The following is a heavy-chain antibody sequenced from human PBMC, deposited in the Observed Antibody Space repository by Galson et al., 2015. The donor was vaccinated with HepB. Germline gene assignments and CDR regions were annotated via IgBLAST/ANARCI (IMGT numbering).Heavy chain of an antibody. CDR3: TTVRGAYYDSSGPYQ. CDR2: IKSKTDGGTT. V-gene: IGHV3-15*01. J-gene: IGHJ4*02. D-gene: IGHD3-22*01. CDR1: GFTFSNAW. Sequence: SLRLSCAASGFTFSNAWMSWVRQAPGKGLEWVGRIKSKTDGGTTDYAAPVKGRFTISRDDSKNTLYLQMNSLKTEDTAVYYCTTVRGAYYDSSGPYQGGQGTLVTVSS.